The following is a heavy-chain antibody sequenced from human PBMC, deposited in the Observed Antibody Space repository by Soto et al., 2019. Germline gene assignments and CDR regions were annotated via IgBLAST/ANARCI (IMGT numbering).Heavy chain of an antibody. CDR2: SYSSGSS. Sequence: QLQLQESGPGLVKPSETLSLTCSVSGGSIGSTSFFWAWIRQPPGKGLEWIGSSYSSGSSYYRPSLEGRVTISVDTAKNQFTLKLRSVTAADTAVYYCARQVVKVATPSGWFDPWGQGTLVTVSS. CDR1: GGSIGSTSFF. V-gene: IGHV4-39*01. J-gene: IGHJ5*02. D-gene: IGHD1-26*01. CDR3: ARQVVKVATPSGWFDP.